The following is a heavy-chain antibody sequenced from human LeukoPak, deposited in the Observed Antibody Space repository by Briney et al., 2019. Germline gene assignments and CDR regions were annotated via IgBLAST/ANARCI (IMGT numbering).Heavy chain of an antibody. CDR2: IYSGGNT. J-gene: IGHJ4*02. V-gene: IGHV3-53*01. Sequence: GGSLRLSCAASGFTVSSNYMSWVRQAPGKGLECVSVIYSGGNTYYADSVKGRFTISRDNSKNTLYLQMNSLKTGDTAVYYCTTPYYYDSSGYYAPYYWGQGTLVTVSS. D-gene: IGHD3-22*01. CDR1: GFTVSSNY. CDR3: TTPYYYDSSGYYAPYY.